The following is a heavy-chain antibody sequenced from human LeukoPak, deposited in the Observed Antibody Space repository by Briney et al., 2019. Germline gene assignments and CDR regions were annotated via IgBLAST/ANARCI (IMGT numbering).Heavy chain of an antibody. J-gene: IGHJ4*02. D-gene: IGHD3-22*01. V-gene: IGHV4-59*12. CDR1: GGSISNYY. CDR3: AKDRYYYDSSGYLPDY. CDR2: IHYTGST. Sequence: SETLSLTCTVSGGSISNYYWSWIRQPPGKGLEWIGYIHYTGSTNYNPSLKSRVTISVDTSKNQFSLKLSSVTAADTAVYYCAKDRYYYDSSGYLPDYWGQGTLVTVSS.